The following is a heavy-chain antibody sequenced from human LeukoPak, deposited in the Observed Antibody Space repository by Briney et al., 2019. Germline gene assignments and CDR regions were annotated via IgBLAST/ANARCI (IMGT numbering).Heavy chain of an antibody. Sequence: GGSLRLSCAASGFTFSNYGMHWVRQAPGKGLEWVSAISASGDSTHYADSVKGRFTISRDNSKNTLYLQMKSLRAEDTALYYCAKGSGTTYRYNWFDPWGQGALVTVSS. V-gene: IGHV3-23*01. CDR1: GFTFSNYG. CDR2: ISASGDST. J-gene: IGHJ5*02. D-gene: IGHD1-26*01. CDR3: AKGSGTTYRYNWFDP.